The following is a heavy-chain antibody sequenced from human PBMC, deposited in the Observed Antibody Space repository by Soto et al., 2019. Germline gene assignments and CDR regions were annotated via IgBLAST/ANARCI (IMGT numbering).Heavy chain of an antibody. V-gene: IGHV1-69*06. D-gene: IGHD1-26*01. Sequence: QVQLVQSGAEVKKPGSSVKVSCKASGGTFSSFAISWVRQAPGQGLDWKGGISPIFGTTNYAQKFQGRVTITADKSTSTAYMELSSLRSEDTAVYYCARGQRAGGSYSAFDIWGQGTMVTVSS. CDR3: ARGQRAGGSYSAFDI. CDR2: ISPIFGTT. CDR1: GGTFSSFA. J-gene: IGHJ3*02.